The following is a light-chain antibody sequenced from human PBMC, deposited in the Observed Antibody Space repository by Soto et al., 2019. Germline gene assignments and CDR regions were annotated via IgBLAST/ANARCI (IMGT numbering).Light chain of an antibody. Sequence: EIVLTQSPGTLSLSPGERATLTCRASQSVSSTYLAWYQQKPGQAPRLLIYGASSRATGNPDRFSGSGSGADFTLTISRLEPEDFAVYYCQQYASAFGQGTRLEIK. CDR3: QQYASA. J-gene: IGKJ5*01. CDR2: GAS. V-gene: IGKV3-20*01. CDR1: QSVSSTY.